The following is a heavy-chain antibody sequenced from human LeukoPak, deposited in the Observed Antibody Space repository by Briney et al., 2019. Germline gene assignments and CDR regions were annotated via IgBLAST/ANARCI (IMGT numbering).Heavy chain of an antibody. D-gene: IGHD6-19*01. CDR3: ARSSSYNFDY. J-gene: IGHJ4*02. CDR2: ISSSSSAI. CDR1: GFTFSSYS. V-gene: IGHV3-48*02. Sequence: GGSLRLSCAASGFTFSSYSMNWVRQAPGKGLEWVSYISSSSSAIYYADSVKGRFTISRDNANNSLYLQVNSLRDEDTAVYYCARSSSYNFDYWGQGTLVTVSS.